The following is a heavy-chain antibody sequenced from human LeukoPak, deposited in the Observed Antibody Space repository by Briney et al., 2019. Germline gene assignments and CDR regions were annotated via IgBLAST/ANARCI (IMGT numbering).Heavy chain of an antibody. CDR3: ARDSYYYDSRGYYYFGEYYFDN. CDR2: INAGNGNT. V-gene: IGHV1-3*01. CDR1: GYTFTSYT. D-gene: IGHD3-22*01. J-gene: IGHJ4*02. Sequence: ASVKVSCKASGYTFTSYTMHWVRQAPGQRFEWMGWINAGNGNTKYSQKFQGRVTITRDTSASTAYMELSSQRSEDTAVYYCARDSYYYDSRGYYYFGEYYFDNWGQGTLVTVSS.